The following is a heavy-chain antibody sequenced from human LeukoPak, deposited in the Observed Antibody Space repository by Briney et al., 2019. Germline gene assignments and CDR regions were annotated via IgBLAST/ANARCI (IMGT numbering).Heavy chain of an antibody. J-gene: IGHJ4*02. CDR2: IYYSGST. V-gene: IGHV4-59*08. CDR3: ARRTYGSAPIDY. D-gene: IGHD3-10*01. CDR1: GGSISSYY. Sequence: SETLSLTCTVSGGSISSYYWSWIRQPPGKGLEWIGYIYYSGSTNYNPSLKSRVTISVDTSKNQFSLKLSSVTAADTAVYYCARRTYGSAPIDYWGQGTLVTVSS.